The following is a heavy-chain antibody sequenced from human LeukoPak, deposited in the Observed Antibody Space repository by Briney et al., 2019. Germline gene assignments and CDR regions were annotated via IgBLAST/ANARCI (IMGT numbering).Heavy chain of an antibody. CDR2: ISAYNGNT. J-gene: IGHJ4*02. Sequence: ASVKVSCKASGYTFTSYGISWVRQAPGQGREWMGWISAYNGNTNYAQKLQGRVSMTTNTSTSTAYMELRSLRSDDTAVYYCARGTGYYYDRSGYEYWGQGTLVTVSS. V-gene: IGHV1-18*01. CDR3: ARGTGYYYDRSGYEY. CDR1: GYTFTSYG. D-gene: IGHD3-22*01.